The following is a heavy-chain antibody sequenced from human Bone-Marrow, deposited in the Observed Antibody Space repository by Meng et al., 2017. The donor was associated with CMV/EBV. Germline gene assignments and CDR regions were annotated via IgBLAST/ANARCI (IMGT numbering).Heavy chain of an antibody. CDR3: AKNEGYCSGGSCYSYYYYYYGMDV. Sequence: PSAASGFTFRSSAMSWVRQAPGKGLEWVSAISGSGGSTYYADSVKGRFTISRDNSKNTLYLQMNSLRAEDTAVYYCAKNEGYCSGGSCYSYYYYYYGMDVWGQGTTVTVSS. J-gene: IGHJ6*02. D-gene: IGHD2-15*01. CDR1: GFTFRSSA. CDR2: ISGSGGST. V-gene: IGHV3-23*01.